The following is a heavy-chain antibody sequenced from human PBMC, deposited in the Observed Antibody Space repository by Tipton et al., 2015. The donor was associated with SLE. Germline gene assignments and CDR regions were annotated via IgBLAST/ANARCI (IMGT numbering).Heavy chain of an antibody. CDR2: INRSGNYT. CDR1: GFTFSDFY. CDR3: ARSYKGLYGDNYFDF. Sequence: SLRLSCAASGFTFSDFYMNWVRQAPGKGLEWLSYINRSGNYTNHAASVKGRFTISRDNSKKSLYLQLNSLRADDTAVYYCARSYKGLYGDNYFDFWGQGALVTISS. J-gene: IGHJ4*02. V-gene: IGHV3-11*03. D-gene: IGHD4-17*01.